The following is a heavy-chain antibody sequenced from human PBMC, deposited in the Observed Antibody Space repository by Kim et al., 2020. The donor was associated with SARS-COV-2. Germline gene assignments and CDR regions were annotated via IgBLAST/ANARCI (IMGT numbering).Heavy chain of an antibody. CDR2: ISWNSGSI. CDR1: GFTFDDYA. CDR3: AKGGEMATMYYFDY. Sequence: GGSLRLSCAASGFTFDDYAMHWVRQAPGKGLEWVSGISWNSGSIGYADSVKGRFTISRDNAKNSLYLQMNSLRAEDTALYYCAKGGEMATMYYFDYWGQRTLGTVSS. D-gene: IGHD5-12*01. V-gene: IGHV3-9*01. J-gene: IGHJ4*02.